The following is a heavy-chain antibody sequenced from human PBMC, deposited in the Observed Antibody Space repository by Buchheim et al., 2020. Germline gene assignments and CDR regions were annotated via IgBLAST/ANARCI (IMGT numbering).Heavy chain of an antibody. CDR1: GFSLSTSGVG. CDR3: AHTSTMVQGVIFDS. Sequence: QITLKESGPTLVKPTQTLTLTCTFSGFSLSTSGVGVGWIRQPPGKALEWLALIYWDDDKRYIPSLKIRLTITKDTSKNQVVLTMTNMNPVDTATYHCAHTSTMVQGVIFDSWGQGTL. J-gene: IGHJ4*02. V-gene: IGHV2-5*02. CDR2: IYWDDDK. D-gene: IGHD3-10*01.